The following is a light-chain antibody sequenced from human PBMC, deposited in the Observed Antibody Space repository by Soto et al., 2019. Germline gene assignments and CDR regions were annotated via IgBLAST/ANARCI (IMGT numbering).Light chain of an antibody. CDR2: EVS. CDR3: SSYGGSTVL. J-gene: IGLJ2*01. Sequence: QSALTQPPSASGSPGQSVTISCTGTSSDVGGYNYVSWYQQHPDKAPQLMIYEVSKRPSGVPDRFSGSKSGNTASLTVSGLQAEDEADYYCSSYGGSTVLFGGGTKLTVL. CDR1: SSDVGGYNY. V-gene: IGLV2-8*01.